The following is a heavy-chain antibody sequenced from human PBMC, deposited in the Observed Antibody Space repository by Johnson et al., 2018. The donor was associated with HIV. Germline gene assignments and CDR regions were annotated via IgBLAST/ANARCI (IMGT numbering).Heavy chain of an antibody. D-gene: IGHD6-19*01. CDR2: ITFEGSDK. CDR1: GFTFSSYG. CDR3: ARGRDSSGWYRNVFYI. Sequence: QVQLVESGGGVVQPGRSLRLSCAASGFTFSSYGMHWVRQAPGKGLEWVAVITFEGSDKYYADSVKGRVTISRDDSKNTLYLRLNSLRPEDSAVYYCARGRDSSGWYRNVFYIWGQGTMVTVSS. J-gene: IGHJ3*02. V-gene: IGHV3-30*03.